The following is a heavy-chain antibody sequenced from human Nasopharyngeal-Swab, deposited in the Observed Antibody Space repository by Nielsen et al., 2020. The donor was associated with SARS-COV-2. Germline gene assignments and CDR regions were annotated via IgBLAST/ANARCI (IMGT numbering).Heavy chain of an antibody. CDR2: IYYSGST. V-gene: IGHV4-31*02. Sequence: RQAPGKGLEWIGYIYYSGSTYYNPSLKSRVTISVDTSKNQFSLKLSSVTAADTAVYYCARAAITMIVVVSAFDIRGQGTMVTVSS. J-gene: IGHJ3*02. D-gene: IGHD3-22*01. CDR3: ARAAITMIVVVSAFDI.